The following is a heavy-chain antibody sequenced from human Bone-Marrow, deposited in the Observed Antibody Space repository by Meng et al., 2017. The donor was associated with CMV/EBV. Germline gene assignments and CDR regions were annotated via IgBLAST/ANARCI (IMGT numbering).Heavy chain of an antibody. D-gene: IGHD2-2*01. V-gene: IGHV1-8*01. CDR3: ASTYCSTTSCYQGAGGY. CDR2: LSPYTGDT. J-gene: IGHJ4*02. CDR1: GYTFASYD. Sequence: ASVKVSCKASGYTFASYDINWVRQAPGQGLEWMGWLSPYTGDTGYAQKFQGRVTLTKNISISTAYMELSSLRSEDTAVYFCASTYCSTTSCYQGAGGYWGQRTLVTVSS.